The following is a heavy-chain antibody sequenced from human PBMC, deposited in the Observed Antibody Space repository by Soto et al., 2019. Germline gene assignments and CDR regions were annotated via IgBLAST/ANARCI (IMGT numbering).Heavy chain of an antibody. CDR3: AKDSIVVVPAAMMFDP. CDR1: GFTVSSNY. V-gene: IGHV3-23*01. CDR2: ISGSGGST. D-gene: IGHD2-2*01. J-gene: IGHJ5*02. Sequence: PGGSLRLSCAASGFTVSSNYMSWVRQAPGKGLEWVSAISGSGGSTYYADSVKGRFTISRDNSKNTLYLQMNSLRAEDTAVYYCAKDSIVVVPAAMMFDPWGQGTLVTVSS.